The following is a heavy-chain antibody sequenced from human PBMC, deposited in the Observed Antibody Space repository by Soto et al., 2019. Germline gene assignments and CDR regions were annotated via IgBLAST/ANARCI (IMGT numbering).Heavy chain of an antibody. CDR1: GGSISSGDYY. J-gene: IGHJ5*02. D-gene: IGHD3-22*01. CDR2: IYYSGST. V-gene: IGHV4-30-4*01. Sequence: QVQLQESGPGLVKPSQTLSLTCTVSGGSISSGDYYWSWIRQPPGKGLEWIGYIYYSGSTYYNPSLKRRVTISVDTSKNHFSLKLGSEPAADTAVYYCARGGDSSGYYQTNWFAPWGQGTLVTVSS. CDR3: ARGGDSSGYYQTNWFAP.